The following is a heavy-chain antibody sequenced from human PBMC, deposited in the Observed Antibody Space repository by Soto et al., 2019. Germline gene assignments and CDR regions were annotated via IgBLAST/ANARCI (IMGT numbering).Heavy chain of an antibody. Sequence: GGSLRLSCAASGFTFSSYWMSWVRQAPGKGLEWVANIKQDGSEKYYVDSVKGRFTISRDNAKNSLYLQMNSLRAEDTAVYYCARDSWVLGYCSGGSCYHDYYYYYGMDVWGQGTTVTVSS. D-gene: IGHD2-15*01. CDR1: GFTFSSYW. J-gene: IGHJ6*02. CDR2: IKQDGSEK. CDR3: ARDSWVLGYCSGGSCYHDYYYYYGMDV. V-gene: IGHV3-7*05.